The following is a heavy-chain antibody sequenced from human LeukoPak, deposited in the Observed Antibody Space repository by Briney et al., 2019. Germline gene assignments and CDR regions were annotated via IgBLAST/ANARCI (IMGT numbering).Heavy chain of an antibody. D-gene: IGHD2-21*02. CDR3: ARTGGDCSSGLCYYAMDV. CDR2: IHYTGST. J-gene: IGHJ6*02. Sequence: SETLSLTCFVSGFTISGSHWSWIRQPPGKGLEWIGYIHYTGSTDYNPSLRSRVTVSIDMSKNQVSLKLSSMTAADTAVYYCARTGGDCSSGLCYYAMDVWGQGTTVTVS. V-gene: IGHV4-59*01. CDR1: GFTISGSH.